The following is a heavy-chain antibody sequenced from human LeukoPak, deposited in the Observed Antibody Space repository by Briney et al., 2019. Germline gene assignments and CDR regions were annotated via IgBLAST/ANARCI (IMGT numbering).Heavy chain of an antibody. CDR2: IYTSGST. CDR3: ARDSSGYCSGGSCAPSYYSMDV. CDR1: GGSIGSYY. D-gene: IGHD2-15*01. Sequence: SETLSLTCTVSGGSIGSYYWSWIRQPAGKGLEWIGRIYTSGSTNYNPSLKSRVTMSVDTSKNQFSLKLSSVTAADTAVYYCARDSSGYCSGGSCAPSYYSMDVWGQGTTVTVSS. V-gene: IGHV4-4*07. J-gene: IGHJ6*02.